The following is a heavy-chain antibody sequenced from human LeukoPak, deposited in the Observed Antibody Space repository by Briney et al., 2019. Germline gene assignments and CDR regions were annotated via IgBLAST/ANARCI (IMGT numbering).Heavy chain of an antibody. D-gene: IGHD5-12*01. CDR3: ARHIVATIGFDY. CDR2: IYYSGST. V-gene: IGHV4-39*07. CDR1: GGSISSSSYY. Sequence: SSETLSLTCTVSGGSISSSSYYWGWIRQPPGKGLEWIGSIYYSGSTYYNPSLKSRVTISVDTSKNQFSLKLSSVTAADTAVYYCARHIVATIGFDYWGQGTLVTVSS. J-gene: IGHJ4*02.